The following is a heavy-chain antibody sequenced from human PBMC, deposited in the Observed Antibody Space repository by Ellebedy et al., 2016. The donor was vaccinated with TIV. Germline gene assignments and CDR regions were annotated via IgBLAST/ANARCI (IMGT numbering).Heavy chain of an antibody. J-gene: IGHJ4*02. CDR3: AKGSSSGFNYDRVGFQY. Sequence: GESLKISCAASGFTFGSFAMHWVRQAPGKGLEWLSVISAGGSSTYHADSVKGRFTVTRDNSKNTLYLQMNSLRPEDTAVYYCAKGSSSGFNYDRVGFQYWGQGTPVSVSS. D-gene: IGHD3-16*01. CDR1: GFTFGSFA. CDR2: ISAGGSST. V-gene: IGHV3-23*01.